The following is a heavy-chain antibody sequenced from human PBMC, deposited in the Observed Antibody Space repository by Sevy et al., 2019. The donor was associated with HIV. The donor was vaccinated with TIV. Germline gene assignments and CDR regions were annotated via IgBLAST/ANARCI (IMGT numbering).Heavy chain of an antibody. V-gene: IGHV1-18*04. CDR2: ISAYNGNT. J-gene: IGHJ4*02. Sequence: ASVKVSCKASGYTFTSYGISWVRQAPGQGLEWMGWISAYNGNTNYAQKLQGRVTMTTDTSTSTAYMELRSLRSDDTAVYYCARDKPLATVTTRGNIDYRGQGTLVTVSS. CDR3: ARDKPLATVTTRGNIDY. D-gene: IGHD4-17*01. CDR1: GYTFTSYG.